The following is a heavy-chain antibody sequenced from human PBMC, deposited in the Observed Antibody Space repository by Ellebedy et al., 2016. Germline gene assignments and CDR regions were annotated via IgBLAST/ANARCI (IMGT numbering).Heavy chain of an antibody. CDR3: AGGGGWLCDL. CDR2: IKQDGSQK. CDR1: GSSLSRYW. J-gene: IGHJ4*02. D-gene: IGHD6-19*01. V-gene: IGHV3-7*01. Sequence: GGSLRLSCAVSGSSLSRYWMSWFRQAPGKGLEWVANIKQDGSQKEYVDSVKGRFTISRDNAKNSLYLQINSLRVEDTAVYYCAGGGGWLCDLWGQGMLVTVSS.